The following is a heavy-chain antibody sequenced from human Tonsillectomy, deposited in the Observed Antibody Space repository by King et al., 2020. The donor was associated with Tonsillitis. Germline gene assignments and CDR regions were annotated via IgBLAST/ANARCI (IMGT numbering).Heavy chain of an antibody. CDR1: GFTFRSYW. CDR2: INSDGSST. D-gene: IGHD3-10*01. Sequence: VQLVESGGGLVQPGRSLRLSCAVSGFTFRSYWMHLVRQAPGKGLVWVSRINSDGSSTSYADSVKGRFTISRDNAKNTLYLQMNSLRVEDTAVYYCARELAYYYSSGGVPRMNWFDPWGQGTLVTVSS. J-gene: IGHJ5*02. CDR3: ARELAYYYSSGGVPRMNWFDP. V-gene: IGHV3-74*01.